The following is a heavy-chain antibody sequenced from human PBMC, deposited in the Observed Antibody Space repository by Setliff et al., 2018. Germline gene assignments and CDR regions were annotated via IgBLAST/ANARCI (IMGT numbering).Heavy chain of an antibody. D-gene: IGHD6-19*01. V-gene: IGHV4-61*02. CDR2: IYTSGST. CDR1: GGSISSGSYY. J-gene: IGHJ3*02. Sequence: SETLSLTCTVSGGSISSGSYYWSWIRQPAGKGLEWIGRIYTSGSTTYNPSLKSRVTISVDTSKNQFSLKLSSVTAADTAVYYCARDPLGEIAVAGHDAFDIWGQGTMVTVSS. CDR3: ARDPLGEIAVAGHDAFDI.